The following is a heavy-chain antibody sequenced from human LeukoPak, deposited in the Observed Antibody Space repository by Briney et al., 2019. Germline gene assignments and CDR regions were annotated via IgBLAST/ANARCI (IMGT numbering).Heavy chain of an antibody. J-gene: IGHJ4*02. V-gene: IGHV3-23*01. CDR3: TKDLDSGYGGAG. CDR1: GFTFSSYW. Sequence: GGSLRLSCAASGFTFSSYWMHWVRQAPGKRLAWVSAITGSGDATYYSDSVKGRFTISRDNSKNALYLQMNSLRADDTAVYYCTKDLDSGYGGAGWGQGTLVTVSS. D-gene: IGHD4-23*01. CDR2: ITGSGDAT.